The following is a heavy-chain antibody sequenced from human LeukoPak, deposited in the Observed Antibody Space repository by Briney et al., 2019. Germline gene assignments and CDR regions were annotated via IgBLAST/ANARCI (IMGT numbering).Heavy chain of an antibody. V-gene: IGHV3-21*01. CDR3: ARADWDTAMIDY. CDR2: ISSSSYI. D-gene: IGHD5-18*01. Sequence: GGSLRLSCAASGFTFSSYSMNWVRQAPGKGLEWVSSISSSSYIYYADSVKGRFTISRDNAKNSLYLQMNSLRAGDTAVYYCARADWDTAMIDYWGQGTLVTVSS. J-gene: IGHJ4*02. CDR1: GFTFSSYS.